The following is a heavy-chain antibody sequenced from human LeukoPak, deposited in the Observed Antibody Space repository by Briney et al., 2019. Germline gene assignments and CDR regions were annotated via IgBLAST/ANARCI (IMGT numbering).Heavy chain of an antibody. CDR1: GFTFSSYA. D-gene: IGHD2-2*01. CDR2: ISGSGGST. Sequence: GGSLRLSCAASGFTFSSYAMSWVRQAPGKGLEWVSVISGSGGSTYYADSVKGRFTISRDNSKNTLYLQMNSLRAEDTAVYYCAKDIVVVPAALFDYWGQGTLVTVSS. CDR3: AKDIVVVPAALFDY. J-gene: IGHJ4*02. V-gene: IGHV3-23*01.